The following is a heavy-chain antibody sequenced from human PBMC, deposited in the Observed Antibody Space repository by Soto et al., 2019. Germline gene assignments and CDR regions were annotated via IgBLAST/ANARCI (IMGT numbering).Heavy chain of an antibody. Sequence: SETLSLTCTVSGGSISSYYWSWIRQPPGKGLEWMGYMYYSGRSDYSPSLKSRVTISVDMSKNQFSLRLRSVTAADTAVYYCERGLSDYFQYMDVWGKGTTVTVSS. J-gene: IGHJ6*03. CDR3: ERGLSDYFQYMDV. CDR2: MYYSGRS. CDR1: GGSISSYY. V-gene: IGHV4-59*01.